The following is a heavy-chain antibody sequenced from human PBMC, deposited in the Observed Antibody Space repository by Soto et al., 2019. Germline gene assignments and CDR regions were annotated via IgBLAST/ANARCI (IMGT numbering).Heavy chain of an antibody. CDR3: ARDPSYSSSWDAVFDY. D-gene: IGHD6-13*01. Sequence: ASVKVSCKASGYTFTSYAMHWVRQAPGQRLEWMGWINAGNGNTKYSQKFQGRVTITRDTSASTAYMELSSLRSEDTAVYYCARDPSYSSSWDAVFDYWGQGTLVTVSS. CDR2: INAGNGNT. CDR1: GYTFTSYA. V-gene: IGHV1-3*01. J-gene: IGHJ4*02.